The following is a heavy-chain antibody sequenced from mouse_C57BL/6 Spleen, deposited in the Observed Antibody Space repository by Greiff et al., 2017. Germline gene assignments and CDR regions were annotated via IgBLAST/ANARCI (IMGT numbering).Heavy chain of an antibody. Sequence: QVQLQQPGAELVKPGASVKLSCKASGYTFTSYWMQWVKQRPGQGLEWIGEIDPSDSYTNYNQKFKGKATLTVDTSSSTAYMQLSSLTSEDSAVYYCARKEADYDWLLSWFAYWGQGTLVTVSA. CDR2: IDPSDSYT. J-gene: IGHJ3*01. CDR1: GYTFTSYW. CDR3: ARKEADYDWLLSWFAY. V-gene: IGHV1-50*01. D-gene: IGHD2-4*01.